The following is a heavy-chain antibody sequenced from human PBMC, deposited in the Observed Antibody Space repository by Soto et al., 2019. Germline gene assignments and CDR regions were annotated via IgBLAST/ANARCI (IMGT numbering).Heavy chain of an antibody. J-gene: IGHJ4*02. CDR3: ASAFTPAETPGDDFDY. CDR1: GFTFTNYW. Sequence: EVQLVESGGGVVQPGGSLRLSCAASGFTFTNYWMHWVRQVPGKGLAWVARINVEGTYSSYADFAKGRFTISRDDATNTVCLQMSSLSAEDTAVYCCASAFTPAETPGDDFDYWGQGTLVTVSP. CDR2: INVEGTYS. V-gene: IGHV3-74*01. D-gene: IGHD2-15*01.